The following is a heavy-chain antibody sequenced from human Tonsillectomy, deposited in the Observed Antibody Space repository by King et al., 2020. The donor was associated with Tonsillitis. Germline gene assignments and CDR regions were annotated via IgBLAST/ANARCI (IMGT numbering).Heavy chain of an antibody. CDR1: GGSFSDYY. D-gene: IGHD2-2*01. CDR2: ITHDGST. Sequence: VQLQQWGAGLLKPSETLSLTCAVSGGSFSDYYWNWIRQPPGKGLEWIGEITHDGSTHYNPSLKSRVTISKDTSKNQFSLKLSSVSAADAALYYCARGCSSSNCYDAFDIWGQGTMVTISS. J-gene: IGHJ3*02. V-gene: IGHV4-34*01. CDR3: ARGCSSSNCYDAFDI.